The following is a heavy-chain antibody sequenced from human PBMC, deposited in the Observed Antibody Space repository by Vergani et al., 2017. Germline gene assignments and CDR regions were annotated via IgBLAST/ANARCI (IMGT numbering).Heavy chain of an antibody. Sequence: QVQLVQSGAEVKKPGASVKVSCKASGYTFTGYYMHWVRQAPGQGLEWMGWINPNSGGTNYAQKFQGRVTMTRDTSISTAYMELSRLRSDDTAVYYCARTRSSGYYGSGRYYGDYFDYWGQGTLVTVSS. CDR3: ARTRSSGYYGSGRYYGDYFDY. CDR1: GYTFTGYY. D-gene: IGHD3-10*01. CDR2: INPNSGGT. V-gene: IGHV1-2*02. J-gene: IGHJ4*02.